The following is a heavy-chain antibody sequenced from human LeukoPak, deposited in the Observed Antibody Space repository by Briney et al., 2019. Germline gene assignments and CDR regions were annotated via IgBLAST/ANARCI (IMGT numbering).Heavy chain of an antibody. CDR2: ISGSGGTS. J-gene: IGHJ4*02. D-gene: IGHD3-22*01. CDR3: AKGPTYYYDSSGYLED. Sequence: GGSLRLSCAASGFTFSSYAMSWVRQAPGKGLEWVSAISGSGGTSNYADSVKGRFTISRDNSKNTLHLQMNSLGAEDTAVYYCAKGPTYYYDSSGYLEDWGRGTLVTVSS. CDR1: GFTFSSYA. V-gene: IGHV3-23*01.